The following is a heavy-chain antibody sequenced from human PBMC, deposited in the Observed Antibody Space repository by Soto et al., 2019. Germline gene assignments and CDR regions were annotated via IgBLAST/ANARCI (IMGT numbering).Heavy chain of an antibody. CDR3: ARSVVTTGDAFDI. CDR2: IYYSGST. D-gene: IGHD2-21*02. V-gene: IGHV4-31*03. Sequence: PSETLSLTCTVSGGSISSGGYYWSWIRQHPGKGLEWIGYIYYSGSTYYNPSLKSRVTISVDTSKNQFSLKLSSVTAADTAVYYCARSVVTTGDAFDIWGQGTMVTVSS. J-gene: IGHJ3*02. CDR1: GGSISSGGYY.